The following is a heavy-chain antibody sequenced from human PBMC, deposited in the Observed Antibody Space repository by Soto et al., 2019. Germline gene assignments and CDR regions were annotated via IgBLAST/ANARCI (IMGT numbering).Heavy chain of an antibody. D-gene: IGHD3-10*01. J-gene: IGHJ4*02. CDR2: INAGNGNT. Sequence: QVQLVQSGAEVKKPGASVKVSCKASGYTFTDYAMLWVRRAPGQRLEWMGWINAGNGNTKYSQKFQGRVTITRDTSASTAYMELSSLRSEDTAVYYCARDMGFGLSDYWGQGTLVTVSS. V-gene: IGHV1-3*01. CDR3: ARDMGFGLSDY. CDR1: GYTFTDYA.